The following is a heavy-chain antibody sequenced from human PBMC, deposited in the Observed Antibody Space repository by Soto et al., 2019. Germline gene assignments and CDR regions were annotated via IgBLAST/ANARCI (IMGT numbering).Heavy chain of an antibody. CDR2: ISSSSSYI. D-gene: IGHD3-22*01. Sequence: GGSLRLSCAASGFTFSSYSMNWVRQAPGKGLEWVSSISSSSSYIYYADSVKGRFTISRDNAKNSLYLQMNSLRAEDTAVYYCARDVEVVVITTNYYYYGMDVWGQGTTVTVSS. V-gene: IGHV3-21*01. CDR3: ARDVEVVVITTNYYYYGMDV. J-gene: IGHJ6*02. CDR1: GFTFSSYS.